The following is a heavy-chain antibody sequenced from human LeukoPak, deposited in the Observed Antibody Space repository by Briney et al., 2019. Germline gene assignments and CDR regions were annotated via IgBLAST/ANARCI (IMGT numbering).Heavy chain of an antibody. CDR2: IRYDGSNK. V-gene: IGHV3-30*02. J-gene: IGHJ4*02. CDR1: GFTFSSYG. D-gene: IGHD4-11*01. CDR3: ATTVLEY. Sequence: GGSLRLSCAASGFTFSSYGMHWVRQAPGKGLEWVAFIRYDGSNKHYADSVKGRFTISRDNSKNTLYLQMNSLRAEDTAVYYCATTVLEYWGQGTLVTVSS.